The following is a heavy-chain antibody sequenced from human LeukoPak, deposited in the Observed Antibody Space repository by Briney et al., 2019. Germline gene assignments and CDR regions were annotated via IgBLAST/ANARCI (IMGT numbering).Heavy chain of an antibody. CDR3: AKDTGSNHANYFDY. V-gene: IGHV3-23*01. Sequence: GGSLRLSCAASGFTFSSYAMSWVRRAPGKGLEWVSTLSGSGGNTYYADSVKGRVTISRDNSKNTLYLQMNSLRAEDTAVYYCAKDTGSNHANYFDYWGQGTLVTVSS. D-gene: IGHD1-14*01. CDR1: GFTFSSYA. J-gene: IGHJ4*02. CDR2: LSGSGGNT.